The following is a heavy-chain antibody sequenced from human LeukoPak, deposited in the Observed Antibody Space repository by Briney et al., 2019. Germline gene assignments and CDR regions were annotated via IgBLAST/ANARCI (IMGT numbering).Heavy chain of an antibody. Sequence: ASVKVSCKVSGYTLTELSMHWVRQAPGKGLEWMGGFDPEDGETIYAQKFQGRVTMTEDTSTDTAYMELSSLRSEDTAVYYCATGGTTRPAEFPYYYYYMDVWGKGTTVTVSS. CDR1: GYTLTELS. V-gene: IGHV1-24*01. D-gene: IGHD1-7*01. J-gene: IGHJ6*03. CDR3: ATGGTTRPAEFPYYYYYMDV. CDR2: FDPEDGET.